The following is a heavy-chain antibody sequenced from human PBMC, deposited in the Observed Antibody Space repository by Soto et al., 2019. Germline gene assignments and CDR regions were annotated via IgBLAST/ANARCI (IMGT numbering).Heavy chain of an antibody. D-gene: IGHD3-16*02. J-gene: IGHJ4*02. CDR2: IKQDGSEK. CDR3: VRGGVIFNEIRGRFDY. CDR1: GFTFSSYW. Sequence: EVQLVESGGGLVQPGGSLRLSCAASGFTFSSYWMIWVRQAPGKGLECVANIKQDGSEKYYVESVKGRFTISRDNAKNSLFLQMNSLRVEDTAVYYCVRGGVIFNEIRGRFDYWGQGTLDPVSP. V-gene: IGHV3-7*01.